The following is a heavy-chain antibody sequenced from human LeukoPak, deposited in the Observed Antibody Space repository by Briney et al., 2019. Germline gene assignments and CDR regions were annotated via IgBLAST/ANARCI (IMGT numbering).Heavy chain of an antibody. D-gene: IGHD3-22*01. Sequence: GGSLRLSCAASGFIFSNYTMSWVRQAPGKGLEWVSAIGGSGGSTFYADSVKGRFTISRDNSRKTLYLQMNSLRAEDTAVYYCAKTGGHYYDSSASYYPDYWGQGTLVTVSS. V-gene: IGHV3-23*01. CDR1: GFIFSNYT. J-gene: IGHJ4*02. CDR3: AKTGGHYYDSSASYYPDY. CDR2: IGGSGGST.